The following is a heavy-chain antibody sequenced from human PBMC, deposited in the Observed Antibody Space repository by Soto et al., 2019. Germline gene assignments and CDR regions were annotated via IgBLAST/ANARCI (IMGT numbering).Heavy chain of an antibody. Sequence: TLSLTCTVSGGSISSYYWSWIRQPPGKGLEWIGYIYYSGSTYYNPSLKSRVTISVDTSKNQFSLKLSSVTAADTAVYYRAHYSSGRAFDIWGQGTMVTVSS. V-gene: IGHV4-59*06. J-gene: IGHJ3*02. CDR3: AHYSSGRAFDI. D-gene: IGHD6-19*01. CDR1: GGSISSYY. CDR2: IYYSGST.